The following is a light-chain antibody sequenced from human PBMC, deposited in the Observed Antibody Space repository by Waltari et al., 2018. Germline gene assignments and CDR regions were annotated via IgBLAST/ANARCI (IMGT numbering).Light chain of an antibody. CDR2: DVS. CDR3: SSQSSNDVVL. Sequence: QSALTQPASVSGSPGQSITISCPGTSSDVGGYNSVSWYQDHPGQAPKVIIYDVSNRHSGVTDRFSGSKSGNTASLTISGLQAEDEADYYCSSQSSNDVVLFGGGTKLTVL. J-gene: IGLJ2*01. V-gene: IGLV2-14*03. CDR1: SSDVGGYNS.